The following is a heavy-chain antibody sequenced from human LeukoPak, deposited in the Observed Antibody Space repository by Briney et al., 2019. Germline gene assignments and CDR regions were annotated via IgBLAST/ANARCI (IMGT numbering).Heavy chain of an antibody. CDR2: ISWNSGSI. Sequence: GRSLRLSCAASGFTFDDYAMHWVRQAPGKGLEWVSGISWNSGSIGYADSVKGRFTISRDNAKNSLYLHMNSLRAEDMALYYCAKDIRAVAGASSAFDIWGQGTMVTVSS. CDR3: AKDIRAVAGASSAFDI. V-gene: IGHV3-9*03. J-gene: IGHJ3*02. CDR1: GFTFDDYA. D-gene: IGHD6-19*01.